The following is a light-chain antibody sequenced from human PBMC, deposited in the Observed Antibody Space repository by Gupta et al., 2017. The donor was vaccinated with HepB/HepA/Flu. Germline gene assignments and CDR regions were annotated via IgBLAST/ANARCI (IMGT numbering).Light chain of an antibody. CDR1: QSVLYNSNGKNY. CDR3: QQYFTTPRT. CDR2: WAS. Sequence: IVMXXXXXXXAVXLGXRATXNCRSSQSVLYNSNGKNYLAWYQQKPGQPPRLLISWASTRESGVPDRFDGSGSGTDFTLTISSLLAEDVAVYYCQQYFTTPRTFGQGAKVEIK. J-gene: IGKJ1*01. V-gene: IGKV4-1*01.